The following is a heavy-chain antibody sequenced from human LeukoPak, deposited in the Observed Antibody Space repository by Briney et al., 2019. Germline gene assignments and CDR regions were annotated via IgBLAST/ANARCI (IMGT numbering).Heavy chain of an antibody. Sequence: GASVKVSCKASGYTFTNYGVDWVRQAPGQGLEWMGWISAYNGNTKHAQKFQGRVTMTTDTSTSTASMELRSLRSEDTAVYYCARGGLGGSGSYYNPFDYWGQGTLVTASS. CDR2: ISAYNGNT. D-gene: IGHD3-10*01. CDR1: GYTFTNYG. J-gene: IGHJ4*02. CDR3: ARGGLGGSGSYYNPFDY. V-gene: IGHV1-18*01.